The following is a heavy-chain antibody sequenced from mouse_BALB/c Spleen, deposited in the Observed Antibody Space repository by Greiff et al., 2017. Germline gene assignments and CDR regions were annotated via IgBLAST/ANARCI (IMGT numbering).Heavy chain of an antibody. J-gene: IGHJ2*01. Sequence: DVHLVESGGGLVQPGGSLKLSCAASGFTFSSYGMSWVRQTPDKRLELVATINSNGGSTYYPDSVKGRFTISRDNAKNTLYLQMSSLKSEDTAMYYCARGRGGYGYDIGYWGQGTTLTVSS. V-gene: IGHV5-6-3*01. CDR2: INSNGGST. CDR3: ARGRGGYGYDIGY. CDR1: GFTFSSYG. D-gene: IGHD2-2*01.